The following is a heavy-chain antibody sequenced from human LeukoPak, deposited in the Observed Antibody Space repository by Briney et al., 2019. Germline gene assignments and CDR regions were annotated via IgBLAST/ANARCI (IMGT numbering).Heavy chain of an antibody. CDR2: LYWDDDK. D-gene: IGHD6-19*01. CDR3: AHRHLGYSRGWPLPFDC. J-gene: IGHJ4*02. Sequence: SGPTLSQPTPTLTLTFTFSGFSLGTRGVGVGWIRHPPGKALEWLPLLYWDDDKRYSPSPKSRLTITKDTSKNPVVLTMTNMDPVDTATYYCAHRHLGYSRGWPLPFDCWGQGTLVTLSP. CDR1: GFSLGTRGVG. V-gene: IGHV2-5*02.